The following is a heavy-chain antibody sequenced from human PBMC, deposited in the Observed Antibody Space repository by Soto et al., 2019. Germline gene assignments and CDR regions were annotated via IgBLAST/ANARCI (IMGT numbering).Heavy chain of an antibody. J-gene: IGHJ6*02. CDR1: GYTFTSYA. V-gene: IGHV1-3*01. D-gene: IGHD2-2*01. CDR3: AIEVVWSRGYGMDV. Sequence: QVQLVQSGAEVKKPGASVKVSCKASGYTFTSYAMHWVRQAPGQRREWMGWINAGNGNTKYSEKFQGRVTITRETSASTAYMELSSLRSEDTAVYYCAIEVVWSRGYGMDVWGQGTTVTVSS. CDR2: INAGNGNT.